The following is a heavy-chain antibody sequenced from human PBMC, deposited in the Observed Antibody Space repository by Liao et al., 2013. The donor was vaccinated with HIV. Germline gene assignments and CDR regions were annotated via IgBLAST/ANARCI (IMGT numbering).Heavy chain of an antibody. CDR1: GGSFSDYY. D-gene: IGHD1-26*01. V-gene: IGHV4-34*01. CDR2: VNHSGST. CDR3: ARGSLRHTGSYVSVYFDS. Sequence: QVQLQQWGAGLLKPSETLSLSCAVYGGSFSDYYWTWVRQAPREGAWSGLGKVNHSGSTNYSPALKSRVTMSSDTSKNQLSLKLTSVTAADTAVYYCARGSLRHTGSYVSVYFDSWGQGTLVTVSS. J-gene: IGHJ4*02.